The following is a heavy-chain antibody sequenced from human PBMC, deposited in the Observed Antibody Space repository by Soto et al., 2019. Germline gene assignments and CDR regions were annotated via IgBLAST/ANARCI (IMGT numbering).Heavy chain of an antibody. J-gene: IGHJ6*02. V-gene: IGHV5-51*01. Sequence: PGESLKISCQASGYSFGSYWIGWVRQVPGKGLEYMGFIYPSDSDTKYSPSFQGQVTMSADESISTAYLLLSSLKASDTAMYYFARSGSTPLYGVDVWGQGTSVTVSS. CDR2: IYPSDSDT. D-gene: IGHD1-26*01. CDR1: GYSFGSYW. CDR3: ARSGSTPLYGVDV.